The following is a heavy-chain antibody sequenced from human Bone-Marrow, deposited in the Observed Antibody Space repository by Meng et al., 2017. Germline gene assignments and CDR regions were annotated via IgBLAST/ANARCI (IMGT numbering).Heavy chain of an antibody. D-gene: IGHD3-22*01. CDR1: GYTLTELY. Sequence: ASVKVSCKVSGYTLTELYMHWVLQAPGKGLEWMGGFDPEDGETIYAQKFQGRVTLTEDTSTDKAYMELSSLRSEDTAVYYCATASRNYYDSSGYSFDPWGQGTLVTVSS. J-gene: IGHJ5*02. V-gene: IGHV1-24*01. CDR3: ATASRNYYDSSGYSFDP. CDR2: FDPEDGET.